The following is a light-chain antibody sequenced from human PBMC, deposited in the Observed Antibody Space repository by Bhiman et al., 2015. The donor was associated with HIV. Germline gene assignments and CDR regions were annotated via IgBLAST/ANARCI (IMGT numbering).Light chain of an antibody. CDR2: FDS. J-gene: IGLJ1*01. V-gene: IGLV3-1*01. CDR1: KLGDKY. CDR3: QTWDNSRHPGYV. Sequence: SYELTQPPSVSVSPGQTASITCSGDKLGDKYAGWYQQKPGQAPVLVISFDSDRPSGIPERFSGSTSGNTATLTISRVGAGDEADYYCQTWDNSRHPGYVFGTGTTLTVL.